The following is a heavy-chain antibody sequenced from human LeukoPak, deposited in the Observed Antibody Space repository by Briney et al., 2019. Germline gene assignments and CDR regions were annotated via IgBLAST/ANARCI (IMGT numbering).Heavy chain of an antibody. V-gene: IGHV1-46*01. Sequence: PVASVKVSCKASGYTFTSYYMHWVRQAPGQGLEWMGIINPSGGSTSYAQKFQGRVTMTRDTSTSTVYMELSSLRSEDTAVYYCARHYGDYGVGGAFDIWGQGTMVTVSS. CDR1: GYTFTSYY. J-gene: IGHJ3*02. CDR3: ARHYGDYGVGGAFDI. CDR2: INPSGGST. D-gene: IGHD4-17*01.